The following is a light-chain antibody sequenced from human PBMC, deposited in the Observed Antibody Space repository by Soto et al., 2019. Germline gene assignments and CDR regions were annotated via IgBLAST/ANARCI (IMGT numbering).Light chain of an antibody. CDR1: QNVGSRY. Sequence: EIVLTPSPGILSLSPGERATLSCRASQNVGSRYLAWYQQKPGQTPRLLIYGASSRVTGIPGRFNASGSGTDFTLTITRLEPEDFAVYYCQQYYTSPETFGLGTKVDIK. J-gene: IGKJ2*01. V-gene: IGKV3-20*01. CDR3: QQYYTSPET. CDR2: GAS.